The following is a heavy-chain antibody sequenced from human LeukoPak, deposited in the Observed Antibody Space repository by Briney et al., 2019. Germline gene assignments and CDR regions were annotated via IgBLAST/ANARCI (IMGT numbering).Heavy chain of an antibody. CDR2: ISGSGGST. Sequence: GGSLRLSCAASGFTFSSYGMHWVRQAPGKGLEWVSAISGSGGSTYYADSVKGRFTISRDNTNNILYLQMNSLRAEDTAVYYLAKMALTMIVVPYYMDVWGKGTTVTVSS. CDR3: AKMALTMIVVPYYMDV. J-gene: IGHJ6*03. V-gene: IGHV3-23*01. CDR1: GFTFSSYG. D-gene: IGHD3-22*01.